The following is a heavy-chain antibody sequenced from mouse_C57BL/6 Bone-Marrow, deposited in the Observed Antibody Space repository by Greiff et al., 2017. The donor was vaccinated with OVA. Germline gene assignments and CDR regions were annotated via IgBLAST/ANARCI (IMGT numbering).Heavy chain of an antibody. CDR3: ARGEYYYAMDY. Sequence: VQLQQSGAELARPGASVKLSCKASGYTFTSYGISWVKQRTGQGLEWIGEIYPRSGNTYFNEKFKGKATLTADKSSSTAYMELRSLTSEDSAVYFCARGEYYYAMDYWGQGTSVTVSS. CDR2: IYPRSGNT. CDR1: GYTFTSYG. J-gene: IGHJ4*01. V-gene: IGHV1-81*01.